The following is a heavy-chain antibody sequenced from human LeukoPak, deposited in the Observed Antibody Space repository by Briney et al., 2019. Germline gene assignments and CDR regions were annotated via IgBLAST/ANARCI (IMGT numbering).Heavy chain of an antibody. CDR3: AKRKGHYDFWSGYSYYYYGMDV. CDR1: GFTFSSYA. Sequence: GGSLRLSCAASGFTFSSYAMSWVRQAPGKGLEWVSAISGSGGSTYYADSVKGRFTISRDNSKNTLYLQMNSLRAEDTAVHYCAKRKGHYDFWSGYSYYYYGMDVWGQGTTVTVSS. D-gene: IGHD3-3*01. V-gene: IGHV3-23*01. CDR2: ISGSGGST. J-gene: IGHJ6*02.